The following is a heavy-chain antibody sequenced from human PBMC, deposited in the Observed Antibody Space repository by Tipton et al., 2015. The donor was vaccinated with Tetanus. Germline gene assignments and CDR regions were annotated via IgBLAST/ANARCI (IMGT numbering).Heavy chain of an antibody. D-gene: IGHD5-24*01. Sequence: QSGAEEKKNGESLKISCKGSGYSFTSNWIDWVRQMPGKGLEWTGIIYPCDPDTRYSPSFRGQVTISADKSTSTAYLQWSSLKASDTAMYYCARSPGGRYGYNFVDYWGQVTLVTVSS. CDR2: IYPCDPDT. V-gene: IGHV5-51*01. J-gene: IGHJ4*02. CDR3: ARSPGGRYGYNFVDY. CDR1: GYSFTSNW.